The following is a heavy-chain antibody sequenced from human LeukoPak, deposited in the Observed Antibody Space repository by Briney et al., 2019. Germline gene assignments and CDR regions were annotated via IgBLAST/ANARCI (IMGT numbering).Heavy chain of an antibody. J-gene: IGHJ4*02. D-gene: IGHD3-16*01. CDR1: GFTFSIYN. Sequence: GGSLRPSCSASGFTFSIYNMHWVRQSPGKGVEHVSSIGDTGGTTRYADSVKGRFSVSRDNSKNTLYLQMGSLRPDDTAIYYCVKDLTYTFDHWGQGTLVTVSS. CDR2: IGDTGGTT. CDR3: VKDLTYTFDH. V-gene: IGHV3-64D*09.